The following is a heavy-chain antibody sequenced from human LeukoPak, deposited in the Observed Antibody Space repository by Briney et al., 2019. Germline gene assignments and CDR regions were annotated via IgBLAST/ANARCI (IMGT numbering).Heavy chain of an antibody. V-gene: IGHV3-21*01. Sequence: GGSLRLSCAASGFTFSSYSMNWVRQAPGKGLEWVSSISRSSSYIYYADSVKGRLTISRDNAKNSLYLQMNSLRAEDTALYYCARGNGGTRTRYWYFDLWGRGTLVTVSS. CDR1: GFTFSSYS. D-gene: IGHD4-23*01. J-gene: IGHJ2*01. CDR3: ARGNGGTRTRYWYFDL. CDR2: ISRSSSYI.